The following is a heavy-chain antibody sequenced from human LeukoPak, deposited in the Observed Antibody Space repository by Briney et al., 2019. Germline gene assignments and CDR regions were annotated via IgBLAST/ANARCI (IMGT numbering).Heavy chain of an antibody. CDR3: ARSSGTAMVLIY. V-gene: IGHV1-69*05. CDR1: GGTFNNSA. Sequence: GASVKVSCKTSGGTFNNSAISWVRQAPGQGLEWLGGIMPLFGTAGYAQKFQGRVTITTDESTSTAYMELSSLRSEDTAVYYCARSSGTAMVLIYWGQGTLVTVSS. J-gene: IGHJ4*02. D-gene: IGHD5-18*01. CDR2: IMPLFGTA.